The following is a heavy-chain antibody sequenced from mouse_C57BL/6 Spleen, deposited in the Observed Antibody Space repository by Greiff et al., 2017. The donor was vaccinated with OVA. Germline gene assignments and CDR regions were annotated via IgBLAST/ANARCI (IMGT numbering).Heavy chain of an antibody. J-gene: IGHJ3*01. CDR2: IDPSDSET. CDR3: ARGDGNYGTAY. D-gene: IGHD2-1*01. Sequence: VQLQQPGAELVRPGSSVKLSCKASGYTFTSYWMHWVKQRPIQGLEWIGNIDPSDSETHYNQKFKDKATLTVDKSSSTAYMQLSSLTSEDSAVYYCARGDGNYGTAYWGQGTLVTVSA. V-gene: IGHV1-52*01. CDR1: GYTFTSYW.